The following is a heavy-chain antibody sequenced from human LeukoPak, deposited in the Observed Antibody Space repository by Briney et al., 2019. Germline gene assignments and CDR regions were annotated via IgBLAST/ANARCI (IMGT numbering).Heavy chain of an antibody. Sequence: PSETLSLTCTVSGGSISSSSYYWGWIRQPPGKGLEWIGSIYYSGSTYYNPSLKSRVTISVDTSKNQFSLKLSSVTAADTAVYYCASLRMVQTYYFDYWGQGTLVTVSS. D-gene: IGHD3-10*01. CDR1: GGSISSSSYY. CDR2: IYYSGST. J-gene: IGHJ4*02. V-gene: IGHV4-39*07. CDR3: ASLRMVQTYYFDY.